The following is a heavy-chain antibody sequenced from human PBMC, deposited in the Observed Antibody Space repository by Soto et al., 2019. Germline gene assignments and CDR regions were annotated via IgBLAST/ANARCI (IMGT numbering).Heavy chain of an antibody. CDR2: IKQDGSEK. D-gene: IGHD5-18*01. V-gene: IGHV3-7*01. CDR3: ARGGYSYGYYYYYGMDV. J-gene: IGHJ6*02. Sequence: SGGSLRLSCAASGFTFSSYWMNWVRQGPGKRLEWVPNIKQDGSEKYYVDSVTGRFTISRDNAKNSMYLQMSSLRAEGTAVYYCARGGYSYGYYYYYGMDVWGQGTTVTVSS. CDR1: GFTFSSYW.